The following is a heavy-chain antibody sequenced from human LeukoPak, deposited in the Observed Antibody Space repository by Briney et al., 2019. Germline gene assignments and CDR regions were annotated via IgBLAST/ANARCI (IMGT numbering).Heavy chain of an antibody. CDR2: IKSDGST. CDR3: ARAPSEIGGYYPEYFRH. D-gene: IGHD3-22*01. J-gene: IGHJ1*01. V-gene: IGHV3-74*01. CDR1: GFTFSTYW. Sequence: GSLRLSCAASGFTFSTYWMHWVRQAPGKGPVWVSRIKSDGSTNYADSVKGRFTISRDNAKNTVSLQMNSLRPEDTGVYYCARAPSEIGGYYPEYFRHWGQGTLVTVPS.